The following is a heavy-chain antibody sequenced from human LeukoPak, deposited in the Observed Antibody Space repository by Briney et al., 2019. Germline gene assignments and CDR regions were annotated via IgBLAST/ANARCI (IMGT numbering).Heavy chain of an antibody. CDR2: IYTSGST. Sequence: SETLSLTCTVSGGSISSYYWSWIRQPAGKGLEWIGRIYTSGSTNYNPSLKSRVTMSVDTSKNQFSLKLSSVTAADTAVYYCAGEALCSGGSCYPYYYYYYYMDVWGKGTTVTVSS. CDR3: AGEALCSGGSCYPYYYYYYYMDV. J-gene: IGHJ6*03. V-gene: IGHV4-4*07. D-gene: IGHD2-15*01. CDR1: GGSISSYY.